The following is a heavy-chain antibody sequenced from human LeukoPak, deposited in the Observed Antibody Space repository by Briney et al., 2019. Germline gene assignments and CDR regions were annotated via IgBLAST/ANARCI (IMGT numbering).Heavy chain of an antibody. CDR2: IKQDGSEK. CDR3: ARDAFFGSDWFDY. D-gene: IGHD2-21*02. Sequence: GGSLRLSCAASRFTFSNYYMSWVRQAPGKGLEWVASIKQDGSEKYYVDSVKGRFTISRDNAKNSLYLQMNSLRAEDTAVYFCARDAFFGSDWFDYWGQGTLVTVSS. J-gene: IGHJ4*02. CDR1: RFTFSNYY. V-gene: IGHV3-7*01.